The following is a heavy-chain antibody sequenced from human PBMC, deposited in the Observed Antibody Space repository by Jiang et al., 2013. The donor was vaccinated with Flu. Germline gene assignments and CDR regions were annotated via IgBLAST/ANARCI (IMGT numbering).Heavy chain of an antibody. D-gene: IGHD1-26*01. CDR2: ISGSGGST. Sequence: AISGSGGSTYYADSVKGRFTISRDNSKNTLYLQMNSLRAEDTAVYYCATSGVGATVWDAFDIWGRGTMVTVSS. J-gene: IGHJ3*02. CDR3: ATSGVGATVWDAFDI. V-gene: IGHV3-23*01.